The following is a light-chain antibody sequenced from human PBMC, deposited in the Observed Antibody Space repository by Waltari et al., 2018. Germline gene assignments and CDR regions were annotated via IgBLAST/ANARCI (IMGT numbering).Light chain of an antibody. J-gene: IGKJ1*01. CDR1: QSVSRF. CDR2: GAS. Sequence: EIVLTQSPGTLSLSPGERGTLSCRASQSVSRFLAWCQQKPGQAPRLLIYGASTRATGIPDRFSGSGSGTDFSLTISRLEPEDLAVYYCQKYDRLPATFGQGTKVEIK. CDR3: QKYDRLPAT. V-gene: IGKV3-20*01.